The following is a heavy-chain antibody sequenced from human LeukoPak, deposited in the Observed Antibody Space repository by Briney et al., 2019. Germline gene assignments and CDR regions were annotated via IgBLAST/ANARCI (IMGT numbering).Heavy chain of an antibody. V-gene: IGHV3-7*01. CDR1: GYSISSGYY. D-gene: IGHD6-19*01. CDR2: IEHDGSTK. J-gene: IGHJ4*02. Sequence: PSETLSLTCTVSGYSISSGYYWGWIRQPPGKGLERVANIEHDGSTKFYLDSVKGRFTISRDNARNSLYLQMNSLRAEDTAVYYCARENNLGQWLVRKPTVFDYWGQGTLVTVSS. CDR3: ARENNLGQWLVRKPTVFDY.